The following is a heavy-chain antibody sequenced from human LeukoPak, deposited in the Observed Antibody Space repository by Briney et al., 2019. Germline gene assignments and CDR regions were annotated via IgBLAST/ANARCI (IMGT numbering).Heavy chain of an antibody. J-gene: IGHJ4*02. Sequence: GASVKVSCKASGGTFSSYAISWVRQAPGQGLEWMGGIIPIFGTANYAQKFQGRVTITRDESTSTAYMELSSLRSEDTAVYYCARYDSSGYYYGYWGQGTLVTVSS. CDR1: GGTFSSYA. D-gene: IGHD3-22*01. CDR2: IIPIFGTA. CDR3: ARYDSSGYYYGY. V-gene: IGHV1-69*05.